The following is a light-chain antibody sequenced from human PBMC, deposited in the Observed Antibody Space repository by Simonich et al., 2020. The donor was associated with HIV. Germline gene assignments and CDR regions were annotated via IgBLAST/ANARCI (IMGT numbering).Light chain of an antibody. CDR1: HSVSSSY. CDR3: QQYGSSPIT. V-gene: IGKV3-20*01. Sequence: EIVLTQSPVTLSFSPGERATLSCMASHSVSSSYLAWYQQKPGQAPRHLIYGASSRATGIPDRLMGSGSGTDFTLTISSLEPEDFAVYYCQQYGSSPITFGQGTRLEIK. CDR2: GAS. J-gene: IGKJ5*01.